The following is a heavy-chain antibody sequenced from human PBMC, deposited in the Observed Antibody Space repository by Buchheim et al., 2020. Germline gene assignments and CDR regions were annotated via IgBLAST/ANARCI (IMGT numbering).Heavy chain of an antibody. CDR1: GFTFSSYG. V-gene: IGHV3-30*18. Sequence: QVQLVESGGGVVQPGRSLRLSCAASGFTFSSYGIHWVRQAPGKGLEWVAVISYDGSNKYYADSVTGRFTISRDNSKKTLYLQMNSLRAEDTAVYHCAKDGGVYGSGSYFDYWGQGTL. D-gene: IGHD3-10*01. J-gene: IGHJ4*02. CDR2: ISYDGSNK. CDR3: AKDGGVYGSGSYFDY.